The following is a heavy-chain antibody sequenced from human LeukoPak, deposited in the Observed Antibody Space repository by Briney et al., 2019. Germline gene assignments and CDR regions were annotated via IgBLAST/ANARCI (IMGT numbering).Heavy chain of an antibody. D-gene: IGHD3-10*01. CDR3: AKDYITMVRGVIPYYFDY. J-gene: IGHJ4*02. CDR2: ISYDGSNK. V-gene: IGHV3-30*18. Sequence: GGSLRLSCAASAFTFSSYGMHWVRQAPGKGLEWVAVISYDGSNKYYADSVKGRFTISRDNSKNTLYLQMNSLRAEDTAVYYCAKDYITMVRGVIPYYFDYWGQGTLVTVSS. CDR1: AFTFSSYG.